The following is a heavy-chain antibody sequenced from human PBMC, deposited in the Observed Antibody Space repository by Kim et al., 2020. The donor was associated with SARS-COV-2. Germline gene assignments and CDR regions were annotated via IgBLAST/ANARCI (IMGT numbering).Heavy chain of an antibody. V-gene: IGHV3-33*01. Sequence: GGSLRLSCAASGFTFSSYGMHWVRQAPGKGLEWVAVIWYDGSNKYYADSVKGRFTISRDNSKNTLYLQMNSLRAEDTAVYYCARDRTLVGATRFPRYYFDYWGQGTLVTVSS. J-gene: IGHJ4*02. D-gene: IGHD1-26*01. CDR3: ARDRTLVGATRFPRYYFDY. CDR1: GFTFSSYG. CDR2: IWYDGSNK.